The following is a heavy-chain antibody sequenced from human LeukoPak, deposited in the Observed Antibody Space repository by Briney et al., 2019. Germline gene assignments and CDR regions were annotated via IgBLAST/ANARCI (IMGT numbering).Heavy chain of an antibody. Sequence: GGYLRPSCTASELTFSSYRMDWVRQAPGHGLVGCSYISSSGSTISYTVYVKGRFTISRDNSQNTLYLQMNSLRAEDTAVYYCALSRGIAVANVRLGFDFWGQGNLVTVSS. D-gene: IGHD6-19*01. V-gene: IGHV3-48*04. J-gene: IGHJ4*02. CDR3: ALSRGIAVANVRLGFDF. CDR1: ELTFSSYR. CDR2: ISSSGSTI.